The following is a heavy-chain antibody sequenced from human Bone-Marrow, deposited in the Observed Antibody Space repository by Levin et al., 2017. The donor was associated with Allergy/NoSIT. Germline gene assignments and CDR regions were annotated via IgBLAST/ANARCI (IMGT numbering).Heavy chain of an antibody. J-gene: IGHJ4*02. CDR1: GLTFSSHW. D-gene: IGHD6-6*01. V-gene: IGHV3-7*01. Sequence: GGSLRLSCVGSGLTFSSHWMTWVRQAPGKGLEWVANIKQDGSEIYYVDSVKGRFTISRDNARNSLFLQMNSLRVEDTAVYYCATSILRASTWGQGTLVTVSS. CDR3: ATSILRAST. CDR2: IKQDGSEI.